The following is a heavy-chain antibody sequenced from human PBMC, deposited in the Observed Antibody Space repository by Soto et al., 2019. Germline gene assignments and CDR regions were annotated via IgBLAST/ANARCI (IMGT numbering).Heavy chain of an antibody. CDR2: ISGGGGST. Sequence: EVQLLESGGGLVQPGGSLRLSCAASGFTFSSYAMSWVRQAPGKGLEWVSAISGGGGSTYYADSVKGRFTISRDNSKNTLYLQMNSLRAEDTAVYYCAKAMMFPDIVVVPAARSYYGMDVWGQGTTVTVSS. J-gene: IGHJ6*02. D-gene: IGHD2-2*01. CDR3: AKAMMFPDIVVVPAARSYYGMDV. CDR1: GFTFSSYA. V-gene: IGHV3-23*01.